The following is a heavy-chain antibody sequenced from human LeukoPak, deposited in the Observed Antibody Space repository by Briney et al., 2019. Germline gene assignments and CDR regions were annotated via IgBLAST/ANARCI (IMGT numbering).Heavy chain of an antibody. Sequence: GGSLGLSCAASGFTFRTYAMSWVRQAPGKGLEWVSAISGGGGSTYYADSVKGRFTISRDNSKNTLFLQMNSLRAEDTAVYYCAKDRYCGGGTCYWSYFDYWGQGTLVTVSS. CDR3: AKDRYCGGGTCYWSYFDY. V-gene: IGHV3-23*01. D-gene: IGHD2-15*01. J-gene: IGHJ4*02. CDR1: GFTFRTYA. CDR2: ISGGGGST.